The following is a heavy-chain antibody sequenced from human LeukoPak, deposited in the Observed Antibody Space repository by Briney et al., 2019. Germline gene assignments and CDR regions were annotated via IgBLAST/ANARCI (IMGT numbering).Heavy chain of an antibody. V-gene: IGHV1-24*01. Sequence: ASVKVSCKVSGYTLTELPMHWVRQAPGKGLEWRGGFDPEDGETIYAQKFQGRVTMTEDTSTDTAYMGLSSLRSEDTAVYYCATSKRGVLLWFGELFSRRWFDPWGQGTLVTVSS. CDR3: ATSKRGVLLWFGELFSRRWFDP. CDR1: GYTLTELP. CDR2: FDPEDGET. J-gene: IGHJ5*02. D-gene: IGHD3-10*01.